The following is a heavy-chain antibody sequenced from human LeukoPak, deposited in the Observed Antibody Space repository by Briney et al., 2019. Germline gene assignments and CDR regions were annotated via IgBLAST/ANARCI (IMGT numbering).Heavy chain of an antibody. J-gene: IGHJ4*02. D-gene: IGHD6-13*01. Sequence: SETLSLTCTVSGGSISSYYWSWIRQPPGKGLEWIGYIYYSGSINYNPSLKSRVTISVDTSKNQFSLKLSSVTAADTAVYYCARHTSSWYSPFDYWGQGTLVTVSS. CDR3: ARHTSSWYSPFDY. CDR2: IYYSGSI. CDR1: GGSISSYY. V-gene: IGHV4-59*08.